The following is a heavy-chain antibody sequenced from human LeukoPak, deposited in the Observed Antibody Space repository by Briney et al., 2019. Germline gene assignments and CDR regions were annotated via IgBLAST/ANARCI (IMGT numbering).Heavy chain of an antibody. J-gene: IGHJ4*02. Sequence: SETLSLSCTVSCGSISCYYWSWIRQPLGKGLEWMGYIYYSGSTNYNPSLKSRVTISVDTSKNQFSLKLSSLTAADTAVYYCARWVAGAGHDYWGQGTLVTVSS. V-gene: IGHV4-59*08. D-gene: IGHD6-13*01. CDR3: ARWVAGAGHDY. CDR1: CGSISCYY. CDR2: IYYSGST.